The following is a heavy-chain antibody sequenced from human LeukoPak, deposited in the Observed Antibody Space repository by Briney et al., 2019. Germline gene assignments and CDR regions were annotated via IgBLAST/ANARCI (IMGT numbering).Heavy chain of an antibody. CDR1: GXTFSNFA. D-gene: IGHD6-13*01. J-gene: IGHJ4*02. CDR3: AAQYSSTWYVGSY. Sequence: GGSLRLSCATSGXTFSNFAMSWVRQAPGKGLEWVSGISASGGNTYYADSVKGRFTISRDNSKNTLYLQMNSLRAEDTAVYYCAAQYSSTWYVGSYWGQGTLVTVSS. CDR2: ISASGGNT. V-gene: IGHV3-23*01.